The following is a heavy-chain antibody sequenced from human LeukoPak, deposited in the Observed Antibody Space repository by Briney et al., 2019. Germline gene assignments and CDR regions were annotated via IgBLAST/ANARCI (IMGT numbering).Heavy chain of an antibody. J-gene: IGHJ3*02. CDR1: GGSISGFY. CDR2: IYYSGST. Sequence: SETLSLTCTVSGGSISGFYWSWIRLPPGKGLEWIGYIYYSGSTNYSPSLKSRVVISVDTSKNQFSLKLSSVTAADTAVYYCARESADAFDIWGQGTMVTVSS. V-gene: IGHV4-59*01. CDR3: ARESADAFDI.